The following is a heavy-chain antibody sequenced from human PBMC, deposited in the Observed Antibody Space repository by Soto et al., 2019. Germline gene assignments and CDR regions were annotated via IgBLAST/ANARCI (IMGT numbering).Heavy chain of an antibody. CDR2: SNVGNGNT. V-gene: IGHV1-3*01. CDR3: ARSVGAALSDY. CDR1: GYTFTSYA. J-gene: IGHJ4*02. D-gene: IGHD1-26*01. Sequence: QVKLVQSGAEVKKPGASVKVSCEASGYTFTSYAIHWVRQAPGQRLEWMGWSNVGNGNTKYSQKFQGRVTITRDTSASTAYMELSSLRSEDTAVYYCARSVGAALSDYWGQGTLVTVSS.